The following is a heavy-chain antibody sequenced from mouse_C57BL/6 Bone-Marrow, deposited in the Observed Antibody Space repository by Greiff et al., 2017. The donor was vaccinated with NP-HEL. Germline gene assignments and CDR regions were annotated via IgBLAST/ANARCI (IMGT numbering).Heavy chain of an antibody. V-gene: IGHV10-1*01. CDR2: IRSKSNNYAT. CDR1: GFSFNTYA. CDR3: VGRNGFAY. Sequence: GGGLVQPKGSLKLSCAASGFSFNTYAMNWVRQAPGKGLEWVARIRSKSNNYATYYADSVKDRFTIYRDDSESMLFLQMNNLKTEDTAMYYWVGRNGFAYWGQGTLVTVSA. J-gene: IGHJ3*01.